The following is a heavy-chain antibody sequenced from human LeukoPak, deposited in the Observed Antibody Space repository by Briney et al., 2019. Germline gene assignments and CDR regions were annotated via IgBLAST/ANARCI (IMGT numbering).Heavy chain of an antibody. CDR3: ARGRPHYDILLSRNWFDP. CDR1: GGSFSGYY. V-gene: IGHV4-34*01. Sequence: PSETLSLTCAVYGGSFSGYYWSWIRQPPGKGLEWIGEINHSGSTNYNPPLKSRVTISVDTSKNQFSLKLSSVTAADTAVYYCARGRPHYDILLSRNWFDPWGQGTLVTVSS. CDR2: INHSGST. D-gene: IGHD3-9*01. J-gene: IGHJ5*02.